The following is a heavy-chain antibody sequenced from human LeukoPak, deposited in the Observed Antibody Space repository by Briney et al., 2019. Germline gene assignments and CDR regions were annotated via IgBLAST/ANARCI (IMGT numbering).Heavy chain of an antibody. CDR3: ARDRGGSYCAIDY. J-gene: IGHJ4*02. CDR1: GFTLTIYS. Sequence: GGSLRLSCAPSGFTLTIYSMNCVRQAPGEGLEWVSFICSSSRTIYSADSGKGRFTISRDNATNTLYLQKNSLCAENTTVYYFARDRGGSYCAIDYWGQGTLVTVSS. V-gene: IGHV3-48*04. CDR2: ICSSSRTI. D-gene: IGHD1-26*01.